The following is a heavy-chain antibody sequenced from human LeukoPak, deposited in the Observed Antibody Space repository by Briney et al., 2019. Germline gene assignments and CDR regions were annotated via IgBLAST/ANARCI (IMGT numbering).Heavy chain of an antibody. J-gene: IGHJ3*02. Sequence: ASVKVSCKASGYTFTSYGISWVRQAPGQGLEWMGWISAYNGNTNYAQKLQGRVTMTTDTSTSTAYMELRSLRSDDTAVYYCARSYYDSCGYYDEAFDIWGQGTMVTVSS. CDR1: GYTFTSYG. CDR3: ARSYYDSCGYYDEAFDI. V-gene: IGHV1-18*01. CDR2: ISAYNGNT. D-gene: IGHD3-22*01.